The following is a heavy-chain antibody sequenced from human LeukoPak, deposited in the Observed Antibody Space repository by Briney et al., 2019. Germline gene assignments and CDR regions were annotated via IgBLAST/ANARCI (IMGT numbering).Heavy chain of an antibody. Sequence: GGSLRLSCAASGFTFSSYSMNWVRQAPGKGLEWVSSISSSSSYIYYADSVKGRFTISRDNAKNSLHLQMNSLRAEDTAVYYCARGPSSHIDYWGQGTLVTVSS. CDR1: GFTFSSYS. J-gene: IGHJ4*02. CDR3: ARGPSSHIDY. CDR2: ISSSSSYI. V-gene: IGHV3-21*01.